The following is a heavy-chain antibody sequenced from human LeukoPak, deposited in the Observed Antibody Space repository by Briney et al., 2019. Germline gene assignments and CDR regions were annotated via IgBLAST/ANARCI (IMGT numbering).Heavy chain of an antibody. CDR1: GFNFSIYE. D-gene: IGHD3-22*01. CDR2: ISYDGSNK. CDR3: ARSYHYYGVLDY. J-gene: IGHJ4*02. V-gene: IGHV3-30*04. Sequence: GGSLRLSCAASGFNFSIYEMNWVRQAPGKGLEWVAVISYDGSNKYYADSVKGRFTISRDNSKNTLYLQMNSLRAEDTAVYYCARSYHYYGVLDYWGQGTLVTVSS.